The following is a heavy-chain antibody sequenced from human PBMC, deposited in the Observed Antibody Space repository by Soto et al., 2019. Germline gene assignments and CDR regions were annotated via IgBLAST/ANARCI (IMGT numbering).Heavy chain of an antibody. Sequence: PSETLSLTCTVSGDSMTSSNWWNWVRQPPGKGLEWIGEAHHSGRTNYNPSLRSRVTISVDKSQNHFSLQLTSVTAADTAVYYCARSEATALDHWGQGTLVTVSS. V-gene: IGHV4-4*02. J-gene: IGHJ4*02. CDR1: GDSMTSSNW. CDR3: ARSEATALDH. CDR2: AHHSGRT.